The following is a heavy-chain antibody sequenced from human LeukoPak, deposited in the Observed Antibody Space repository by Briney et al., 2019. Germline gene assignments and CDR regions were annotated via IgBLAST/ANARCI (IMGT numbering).Heavy chain of an antibody. CDR3: ARESQSVGYDILTGSGYYGMDV. Sequence: PSETLSLTCAVSGGSISSSNWWSWVRQPPGKXXXXXXXXXXXXXXNYNPSLKSRVTISVDKSKNQFSLKLSSVTAADTAVYYCARESQSVGYDILTGSGYYGMDVWGKGTTVTVSS. V-gene: IGHV4-4*02. D-gene: IGHD3-9*01. CDR1: GGSISSSNW. J-gene: IGHJ6*04. CDR2: XXXXXXX.